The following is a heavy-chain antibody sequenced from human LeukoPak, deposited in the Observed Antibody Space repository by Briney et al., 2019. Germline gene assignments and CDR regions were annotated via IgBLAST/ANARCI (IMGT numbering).Heavy chain of an antibody. CDR2: IQNDEIDK. Sequence: PGGSLRLSCAASGFTFNTYGMHWVRRAPGKGLEWVAFIQNDEIDKFYADSVKGRFTISRDNSKNTLYLQMNGLRAEETAVYCAHSLHYYYYMDVWGKGTTVTVSS. CDR3: HSLHYYYYMDV. J-gene: IGHJ6*03. V-gene: IGHV3-30*02. CDR1: GFTFNTYG.